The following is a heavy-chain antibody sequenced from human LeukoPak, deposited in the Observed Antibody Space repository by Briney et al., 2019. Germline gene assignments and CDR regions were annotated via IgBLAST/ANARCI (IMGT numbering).Heavy chain of an antibody. V-gene: IGHV3-7*01. CDR2: IKQDGSEK. D-gene: IGHD3-9*01. CDR3: ARVLRYFDSYFDY. Sequence: GGSLRLSCAASGFTFSSYWMSWVRQAPGKGLEWVANIKQDGSEKYYVDSVKGRFTISRDNAKNSLYLQMNSLRAEDTAVYYCARVLRYFDSYFDYWGQGTLVTVSS. J-gene: IGHJ4*02. CDR1: GFTFSSYW.